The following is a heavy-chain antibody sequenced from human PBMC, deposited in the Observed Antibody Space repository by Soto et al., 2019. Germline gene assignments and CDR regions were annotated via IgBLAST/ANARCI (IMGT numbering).Heavy chain of an antibody. D-gene: IGHD5-12*01. CDR2: DYYSGST. Sequence: SETLSLTCTLSGGSISGYYWSWIRQPPGKGLEWIGYDYYSGSTKYNPSLESRVTISVDMSNNQFSLMLTSVTAADTAVYYCAKYRRTDAEGYRLDFWGQGTLVTVSS. CDR3: AKYRRTDAEGYRLDF. J-gene: IGHJ4*02. CDR1: GGSISGYY. V-gene: IGHV4-59*01.